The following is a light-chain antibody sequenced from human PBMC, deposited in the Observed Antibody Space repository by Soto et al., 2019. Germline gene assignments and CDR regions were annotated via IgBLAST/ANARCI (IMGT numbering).Light chain of an antibody. J-gene: IGLJ1*01. V-gene: IGLV2-14*01. CDR3: ISYTVSRSYV. CDR2: SVS. Sequence: QAVVTQPASVSGSPGQSITISCSGTSSDIGAYDHVAWFQQFPGKTPKLIIYSVSNRPSGVSYRFSGSKSGNTASLTISGLQAEDEADYYCISYTVSRSYVFGTGTKLTVL. CDR1: SSDIGAYDH.